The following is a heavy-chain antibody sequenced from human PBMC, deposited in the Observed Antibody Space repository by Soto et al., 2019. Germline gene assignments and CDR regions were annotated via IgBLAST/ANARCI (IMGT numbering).Heavy chain of an antibody. CDR3: ARVYRITMVRGELSEY. Sequence: QVQLVQSGAEVKKPGASVKVSCKASGYTFTSYGISWVRQAPGQGLEWMGWISAYNGNTNYAQKLQGRVTMTADTSTSTAYMELRSLRSDDTAVYYCARVYRITMVRGELSEYWGQGTLVTVSS. V-gene: IGHV1-18*01. CDR2: ISAYNGNT. D-gene: IGHD3-10*01. CDR1: GYTFTSYG. J-gene: IGHJ4*02.